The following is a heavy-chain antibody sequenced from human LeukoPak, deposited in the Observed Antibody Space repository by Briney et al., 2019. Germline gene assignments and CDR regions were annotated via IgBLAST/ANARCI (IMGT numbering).Heavy chain of an antibody. D-gene: IGHD3-16*02. CDR2: IKQDGSEK. V-gene: IGHV3-7*01. J-gene: IGHJ4*02. Sequence: GGSPRLSCAASGFTFSSYWMSWVRQAPGKGLEWVANIKQDGSEKYYVDSVKGRFTISRDNAKNSLYLQMNSLRAEDTAVYYCARVMITFGGVIVLFDYWGQGTLVTVSS. CDR3: ARVMITFGGVIVLFDY. CDR1: GFTFSSYW.